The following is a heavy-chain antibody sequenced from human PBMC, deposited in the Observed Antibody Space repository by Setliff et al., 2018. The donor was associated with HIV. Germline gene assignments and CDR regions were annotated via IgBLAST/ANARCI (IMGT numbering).Heavy chain of an antibody. Sequence: SVKVSCKASGGTFSSFGIIWVRQAPGQGLEWMGGIIPIVGTANYAQKFQGRITITADESASTAYMELSSLRSEDTAIYYCARGRESLWFGELPSRDAFDIWGQGTMVTVTS. V-gene: IGHV1-69*13. CDR3: ARGRESLWFGELPSRDAFDI. D-gene: IGHD3-10*01. J-gene: IGHJ3*02. CDR2: IIPIVGTA. CDR1: GGTFSSFG.